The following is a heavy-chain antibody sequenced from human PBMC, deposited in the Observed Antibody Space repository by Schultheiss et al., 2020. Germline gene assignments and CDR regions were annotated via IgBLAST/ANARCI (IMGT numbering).Heavy chain of an antibody. D-gene: IGHD1-26*01. Sequence: SQTLSLTCAVFGGSISNSAYSWSWIRQPPGKGLEWIGYIYHSGSTYYNPSLKSRVTISVDRSKNQFSLKLSSVTAADTAVYYCARDGTGELLHAFDIWGQGTMVTVSS. CDR2: IYHSGST. CDR3: ARDGTGELLHAFDI. J-gene: IGHJ3*02. CDR1: GGSISNSAYS. V-gene: IGHV4-30-2*01.